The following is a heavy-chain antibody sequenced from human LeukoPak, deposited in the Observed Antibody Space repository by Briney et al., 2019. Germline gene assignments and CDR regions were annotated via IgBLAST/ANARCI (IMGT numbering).Heavy chain of an antibody. CDR2: IYYSGNT. CDR1: GGSISSSSFY. CDR3: ARLNQGNRFDY. D-gene: IGHD1-14*01. V-gene: IGHV4-39*01. J-gene: IGHJ4*02. Sequence: PSETLSLTCTVSGGSISSSSFYWGWIRQPPGKGLEWIGSIYYSGNTYYNPSLKSRVTISVDTSKNQFSLKLSSVTAADTAVYYCARLNQGNRFDYWGQGTLVTVFS.